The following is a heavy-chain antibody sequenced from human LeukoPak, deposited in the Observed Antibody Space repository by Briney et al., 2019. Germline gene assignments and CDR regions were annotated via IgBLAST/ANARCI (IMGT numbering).Heavy chain of an antibody. V-gene: IGHV4-39*01. D-gene: IGHD6-13*01. Sequence: SETLSLTCTVSGGSISSSSYYWGWIRQPPGEGLEWIGSIYYSGSTYYNPSLKSRVTISVDTSKNQFSLKLSSVTAADTAVYYCARRRSSSWYVSFDYWGQGTLVTVSS. CDR2: IYYSGST. J-gene: IGHJ4*02. CDR1: GGSISSSSYY. CDR3: ARRRSSSWYVSFDY.